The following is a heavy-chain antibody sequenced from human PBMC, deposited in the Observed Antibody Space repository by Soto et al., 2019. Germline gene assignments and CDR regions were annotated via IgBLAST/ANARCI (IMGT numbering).Heavy chain of an antibody. CDR1: GFTVSSNY. J-gene: IGHJ5*02. CDR3: ARAWWSSSRWFDP. D-gene: IGHD6-6*01. CDR2: IYSGGTT. V-gene: IGHV3-53*02. Sequence: EVQLVETGGGLIQPGGSLRLSCEVTGFTVSSNYMSWVRQAPGQGLEWVSVIYSGGTTYSADSVKGRFTISSDDSKNTLYLQMNSLRAEDTAVYYCARAWWSSSRWFDPWGQGTLVTVSS.